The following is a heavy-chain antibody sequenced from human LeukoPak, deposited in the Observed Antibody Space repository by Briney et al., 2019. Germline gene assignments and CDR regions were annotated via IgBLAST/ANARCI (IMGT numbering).Heavy chain of an antibody. V-gene: IGHV1-18*01. D-gene: IGHD3-10*01. CDR2: ISAYNGNT. CDR1: SYTFTSYG. J-gene: IGHJ4*02. CDR3: ARDQSFGSGSFQDY. Sequence: ASVKVSCKASSYTFTSYGISWVRQAPGQGLEWMGWISAYNGNTNYAQKVQDRVTLTTDTSTSTAYIELRSLRSDDTAIYYCARDQSFGSGSFQDYWGQGTLVTVSS.